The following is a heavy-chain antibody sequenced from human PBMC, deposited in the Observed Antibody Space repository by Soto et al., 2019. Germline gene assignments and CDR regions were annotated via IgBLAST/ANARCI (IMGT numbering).Heavy chain of an antibody. CDR3: VKDGGGVRYNYNIRGDS. CDR1: GIDLENYG. D-gene: IGHD5-18*01. Sequence: QVQLVESGGGVVHPGRSLRLSCVASGIDLENYGIHWVRQAPGEGLEWVAVISSDGTTKPYIDSVRGRFTISRDNSRSTVFLRMNSLRREDTAMYYCVKDGGGVRYNYNIRGDSWGQGTQVTVSS. V-gene: IGHV3-30*18. J-gene: IGHJ4*02. CDR2: ISSDGTTK.